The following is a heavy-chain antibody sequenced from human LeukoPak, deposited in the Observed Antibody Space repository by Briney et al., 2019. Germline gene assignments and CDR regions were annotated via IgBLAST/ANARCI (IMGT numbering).Heavy chain of an antibody. CDR3: ARDQYDTWSRRGNFDS. CDR1: GFTFGKYW. J-gene: IGHJ4*02. D-gene: IGHD3-3*01. CDR2: IKLDGSEK. Sequence: GGSLRLSCVASGFTFGKYWMSWVRQAPGKGLEWVANIKLDGSEKNYVDSVKGRFTISRDNTKNSLYLQMSSLRAEDTAVFYCARDQYDTWSRRGNFDSWGQGTLVIVSS. V-gene: IGHV3-7*03.